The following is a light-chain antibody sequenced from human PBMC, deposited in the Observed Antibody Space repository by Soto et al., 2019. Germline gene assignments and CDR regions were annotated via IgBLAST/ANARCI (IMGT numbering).Light chain of an antibody. Sequence: QSALTQPASVSGSPGQSIAVSCTGSSSDIGDSNSVSWYQHHPGKAPKLMIYDVSNRPSGVSDRFSGSKSGNTASLTISGLQAEDEADYYCSSYTSSTTLVFGGGTQLTVL. CDR3: SSYTSSTTLV. V-gene: IGLV2-14*03. CDR2: DVS. CDR1: SSDIGDSNS. J-gene: IGLJ2*01.